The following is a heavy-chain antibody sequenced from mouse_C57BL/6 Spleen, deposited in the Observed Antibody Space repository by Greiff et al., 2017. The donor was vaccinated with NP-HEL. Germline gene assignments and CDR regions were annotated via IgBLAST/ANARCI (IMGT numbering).Heavy chain of an antibody. Sequence: QVQLQQPGAELVKPGASVKLSCKASGYTFTSYWMYWVKQRPGQGLEWIGMIHPNSGSTNYNEKFKSKATLTVDKSSSTAYMQLSSLTSEDSAVYYCARLTTVVGYYFDYWGQGTTLTVSS. V-gene: IGHV1-64*01. CDR2: IHPNSGST. J-gene: IGHJ2*01. CDR1: GYTFTSYW. CDR3: ARLTTVVGYYFDY. D-gene: IGHD1-1*01.